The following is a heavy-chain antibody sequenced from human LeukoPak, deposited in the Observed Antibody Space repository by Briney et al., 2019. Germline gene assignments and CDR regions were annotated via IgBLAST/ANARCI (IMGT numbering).Heavy chain of an antibody. CDR3: ATSLLYYYGSGSYSLEYFQH. J-gene: IGHJ1*01. D-gene: IGHD3-10*01. Sequence: SETLSLTCAVYGGSFSGYYWSWIRQPPGKGLEWIGEINHSGSTNCNPSLKSRVTISVDTSKNQFSLKLSSVTAADTAVYYCATSLLYYYGSGSYSLEYFQHWGQGTLVTVSS. V-gene: IGHV4-34*01. CDR1: GGSFSGYY. CDR2: INHSGST.